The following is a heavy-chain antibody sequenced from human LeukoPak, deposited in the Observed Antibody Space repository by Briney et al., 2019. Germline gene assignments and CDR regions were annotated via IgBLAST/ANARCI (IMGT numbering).Heavy chain of an antibody. CDR1: GFTFSSYW. CDR2: INHNGNVN. V-gene: IGHV3-7*03. Sequence: GGSLRLSCAASGFTFSSYWMSWVRQAPGKGLEWVASINHNGNVNYYVDSVKGRFTISRDNAKNSLYLQMSNLRAEDTAVYFCARGGGLDVWGQGSTVTVSS. D-gene: IGHD3-16*01. J-gene: IGHJ6*02. CDR3: ARGGGLDV.